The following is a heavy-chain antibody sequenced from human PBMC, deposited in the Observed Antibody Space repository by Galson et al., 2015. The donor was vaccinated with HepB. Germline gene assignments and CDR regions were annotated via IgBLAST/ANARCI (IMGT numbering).Heavy chain of an antibody. CDR1: GFTFSSYS. CDR3: ARDRDYYGSGSCDY. CDR2: ISSSSSYI. J-gene: IGHJ4*02. V-gene: IGHV3-21*01. D-gene: IGHD3-10*01. Sequence: SLRLSCAASGFTFSSYSMNWVRQAPGKGLEWVSSISSSSSYIYYADSVKGRFTISRDNAKNSLYLQMNSLRAEATAVYYCARDRDYYGSGSCDYWGQGTLVTVSS.